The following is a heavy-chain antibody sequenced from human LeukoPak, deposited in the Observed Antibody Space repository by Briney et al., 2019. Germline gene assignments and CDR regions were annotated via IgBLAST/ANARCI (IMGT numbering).Heavy chain of an antibody. CDR1: GYTFTSDG. CDR2: INTYNGNT. CDR3: ASGPEGNYFDY. Sequence: EASVKVSCKASGYTFTSDGISWVRQAPGQGLEWMGWINTYNGNTNYAQNLQGRVTMTTDTSTSTAYMELSSLRSEDTAVYYCASGPEGNYFDYWGQGTLVTVSS. V-gene: IGHV1-18*01. D-gene: IGHD1-14*01. J-gene: IGHJ4*02.